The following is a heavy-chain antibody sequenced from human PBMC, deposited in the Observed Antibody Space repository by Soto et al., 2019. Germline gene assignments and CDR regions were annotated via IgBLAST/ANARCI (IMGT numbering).Heavy chain of an antibody. J-gene: IGHJ4*02. V-gene: IGHV4-61*01. CDR2: KPYTGSS. Sequence: SETLSLTCSVSGDSVSSGSYHWSWIRQPPGKGLEWIGFKPYTGSSDYNPSLKSRVVISIDRSKNQFSLKLSSVTAADTAVYFCARVGWGGDSWGQGTLVTVSS. CDR3: ARVGWGGDS. CDR1: GDSVSSGSYH. D-gene: IGHD7-27*01.